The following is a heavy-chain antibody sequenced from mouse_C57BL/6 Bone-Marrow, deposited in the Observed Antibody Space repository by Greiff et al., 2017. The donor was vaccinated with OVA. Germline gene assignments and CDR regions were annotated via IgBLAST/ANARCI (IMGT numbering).Heavy chain of an antibody. CDR3: ATPPFAY. Sequence: EVHLVESGGGLVKPGGSLKLSCAASGFTFSDYGMHWVRQAPEKGLEWVAYISSGSSTIYYADTVKGRFTISRDNAKNTLFLQMTSLRSEDTAMYYCATPPFAYWGQGTLVTVSA. CDR1: GFTFSDYG. J-gene: IGHJ3*01. V-gene: IGHV5-17*01. CDR2: ISSGSSTI.